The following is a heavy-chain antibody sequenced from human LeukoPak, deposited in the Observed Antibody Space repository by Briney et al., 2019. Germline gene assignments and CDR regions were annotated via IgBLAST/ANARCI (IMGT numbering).Heavy chain of an antibody. V-gene: IGHV3-23*01. CDR3: AQGGYFAFDM. CDR1: GFSLSAYD. CDR2: TSRRGPT. J-gene: IGHJ3*02. Sequence: PGGSLRLSCAASGFSLSAYDMQWVRLAPGKGLEWVSGTSRRGPTYYTDSVKGRFTISRDNSKNILYLQMDSLRADDTAVYYCAQGGYFAFDMWGQGKMVTVSS. D-gene: IGHD2-15*01.